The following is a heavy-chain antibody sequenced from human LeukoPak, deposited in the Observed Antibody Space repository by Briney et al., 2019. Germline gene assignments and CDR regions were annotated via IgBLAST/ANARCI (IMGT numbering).Heavy chain of an antibody. D-gene: IGHD6-6*01. V-gene: IGHV3-21*01. J-gene: IGHJ5*02. CDR2: ITSSSSYI. Sequence: GGSLRLSCAASGFTFTSYNMNWVRQAPGKGLEWVSSITSSSSYIYYADSVKGRFTISRDNAKNSLYLQMNSLRVEDRAVYYCARGSSNVAARNNWFDPWGQGTLVTVSS. CDR1: GFTFTSYN. CDR3: ARGSSNVAARNNWFDP.